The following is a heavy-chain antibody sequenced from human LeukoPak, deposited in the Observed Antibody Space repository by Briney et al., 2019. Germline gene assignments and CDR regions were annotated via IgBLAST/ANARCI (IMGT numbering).Heavy chain of an antibody. D-gene: IGHD3-10*01. CDR3: AKDHGLWFGELPHDAFDI. V-gene: IGHV3-30*18. CDR2: ISYDGSNK. CDR1: GFTFSSYG. J-gene: IGHJ3*02. Sequence: GGSLRLSCAASGFTFSSYGMHWVRQAPGKGLEWVAVISYDGSNKYYADSVKGRFTISRDNSKNTLCLQMNSLRAEDTAVYYCAKDHGLWFGELPHDAFDIWGQGTMVTVSS.